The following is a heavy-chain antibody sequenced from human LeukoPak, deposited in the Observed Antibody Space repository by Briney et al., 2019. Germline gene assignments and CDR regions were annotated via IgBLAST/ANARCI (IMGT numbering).Heavy chain of an antibody. D-gene: IGHD1-26*01. CDR2: IYSGGST. J-gene: IGHJ6*03. CDR3: ARDRIDYYYYYYMDV. CDR1: GFTVSSNY. Sequence: GGSLRLSCAASGFTVSSNYMSWVRQAPGKGLEWVSVIYSGGSTYYADSVKGRFTISGDNSKNTLYLQMNSLRAEDTAVYYCARDRIDYYYYYYMDVWGKGTTVTISS. V-gene: IGHV3-66*01.